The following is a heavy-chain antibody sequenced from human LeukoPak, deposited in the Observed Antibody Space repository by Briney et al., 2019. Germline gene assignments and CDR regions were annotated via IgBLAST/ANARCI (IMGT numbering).Heavy chain of an antibody. D-gene: IGHD5-12*01. V-gene: IGHV1-18*01. CDR1: GYTFTSYG. CDR2: ISAYNGNT. CDR3: ARVWDIVAYYYYGMDV. J-gene: IGHJ6*02. Sequence: GASVKVSCKASGYTFTSYGISWVRQAPGQGLEWMGWISAYNGNTNYAQKLQGRVTMTTDTSTSTAYIELRSLRSDETAVYYCARVWDIVAYYYYGMDVWGQGTTVTVSS.